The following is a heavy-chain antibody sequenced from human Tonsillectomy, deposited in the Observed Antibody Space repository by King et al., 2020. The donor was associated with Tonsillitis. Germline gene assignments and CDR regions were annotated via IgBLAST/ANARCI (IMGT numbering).Heavy chain of an antibody. D-gene: IGHD1-14*01. CDR2: ISAYNGNR. J-gene: IGHJ2*01. CDR1: GYTFTNYG. CDR3: ARTGSGSRNDWYFDL. Sequence: VQLVQSGAEVKKPGASVKVSCKASGYTFTNYGISWVRQAPGQGLEWMGWISAYNGNRNYAQKYRGRVTVPTDTSTTTAYMELTSLRSDDTAGYYCARTGSGSRNDWYFDLWGRGTLVTVSS. V-gene: IGHV1-18*01.